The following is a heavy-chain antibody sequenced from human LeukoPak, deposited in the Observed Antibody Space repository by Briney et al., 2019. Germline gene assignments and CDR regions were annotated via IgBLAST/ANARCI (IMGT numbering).Heavy chain of an antibody. Sequence: ASVKVSCKASGYTFTGYYIHWMRQAPGQGLEWMGWMNPNRGDTSYAQKFQGRVTMTRDTPINTAYMELSGLTSDDTAVYYCGRRRIDCSDTGCYVDYWGQGTLVTVSS. D-gene: IGHD2-15*01. V-gene: IGHV1-2*02. CDR3: GRRRIDCSDTGCYVDY. CDR1: GYTFTGYY. CDR2: MNPNRGDT. J-gene: IGHJ4*02.